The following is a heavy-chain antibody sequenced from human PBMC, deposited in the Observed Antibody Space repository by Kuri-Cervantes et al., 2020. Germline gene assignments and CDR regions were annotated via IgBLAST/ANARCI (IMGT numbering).Heavy chain of an antibody. CDR1: GFTVSSNY. CDR2: ISWNGGTI. V-gene: IGHV3-20*04. D-gene: IGHD4-17*01. Sequence: GESLKISCAASGFTVSSNYMSWVRQAPGKGLEWVSGISWNGGTIGYADSVKGRFTISRDNAKKSLYLQMNSLRAEDTALYYCANNYGDYGGIDYWGQGTLVTVSS. J-gene: IGHJ4*02. CDR3: ANNYGDYGGIDY.